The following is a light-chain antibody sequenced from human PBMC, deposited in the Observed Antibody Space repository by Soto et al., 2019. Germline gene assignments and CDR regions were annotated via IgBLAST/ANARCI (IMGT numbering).Light chain of an antibody. J-gene: IGLJ2*01. Sequence: QSALTQPASVSGSPGQSITISCTGTSSDVGGYNFVSWYQQHPGKAPKMMIYDVTYRPSGVSYRFSGSKSGNTASLTISELQTEDEADYYCSSFTSGSTLVIFGGGTNLTVL. V-gene: IGLV2-14*01. CDR1: SSDVGGYNF. CDR2: DVT. CDR3: SSFTSGSTLVI.